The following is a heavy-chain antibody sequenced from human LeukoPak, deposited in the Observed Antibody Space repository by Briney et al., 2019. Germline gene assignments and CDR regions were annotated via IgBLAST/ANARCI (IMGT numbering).Heavy chain of an antibody. Sequence: SVKVSCKASGGTLRSYAISWVRQAPGEGLEWMGRIIPVFGTENYAQKFQDRVTITADKSTTTAYMELRSLRSEDTAVYYCARDANHYHYMDVWGRGTTVIVSS. V-gene: IGHV1-69*06. CDR3: ARDANHYHYMDV. CDR2: IIPVFGTE. D-gene: IGHD4/OR15-4a*01. CDR1: GGTLRSYA. J-gene: IGHJ6*03.